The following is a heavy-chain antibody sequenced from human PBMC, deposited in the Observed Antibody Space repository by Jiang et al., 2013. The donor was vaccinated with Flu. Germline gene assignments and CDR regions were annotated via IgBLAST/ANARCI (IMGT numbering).Heavy chain of an antibody. J-gene: IGHJ4*02. V-gene: IGHV4-59*01. CDR1: GGSISGYY. CDR2: IYYSGST. CDR3: ARARAPEVVAYYFDY. D-gene: IGHD2-2*01. Sequence: GPGLVKPSETLSLTCTVSGGSISGYYWNWIRQAPGKGLEWIGYIYYSGSTDYNPSLKSRVTMSVDTSKNQFSLKLSSVTAADTAVYYCARARAPEVVAYYFDYWGQGTLVTVSS.